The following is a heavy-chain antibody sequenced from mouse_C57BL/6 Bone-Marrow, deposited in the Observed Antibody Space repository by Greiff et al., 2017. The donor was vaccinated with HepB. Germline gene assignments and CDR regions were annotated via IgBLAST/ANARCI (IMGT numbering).Heavy chain of an antibody. CDR2: INPGSGGT. CDR1: GYAFTNYL. V-gene: IGHV1-54*01. CDR3: ARWGLLRQYYFDY. D-gene: IGHD1-1*01. Sequence: QVQLQQSGAELVRPGTSVKVSCKASGYAFTNYLIEWVKQRPGQGLEWIGVINPGSGGTNYNEKFKGKATLTADKSSSTAYMQLSSLTSEDSAVYFWARWGLLRQYYFDYWGQGTTLTVSS. J-gene: IGHJ2*01.